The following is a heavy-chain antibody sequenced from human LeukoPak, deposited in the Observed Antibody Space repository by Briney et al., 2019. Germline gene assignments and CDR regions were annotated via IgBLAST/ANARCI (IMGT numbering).Heavy chain of an antibody. CDR1: GFTFSSYG. V-gene: IGHV3-30*18. CDR2: ISYDGSNK. D-gene: IGHD3-3*01. J-gene: IGHJ6*02. Sequence: GGSLRLSCAASGFTFSSYGMHWVRQAPGKGLEWVAVISYDGSNKYYADSVKGRFTISRDNSKNTLYLQVNSLRAEDTAVYYCAKDLSITIFGVVGYYYYGMDVWGQGTTVTVSS. CDR3: AKDLSITIFGVVGYYYYGMDV.